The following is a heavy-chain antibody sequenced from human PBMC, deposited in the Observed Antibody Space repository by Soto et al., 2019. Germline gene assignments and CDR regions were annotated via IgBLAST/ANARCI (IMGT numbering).Heavy chain of an antibody. CDR1: GYIFSTYW. V-gene: IGHV5-51*01. CDR3: ASGASIDH. D-gene: IGHD3-16*01. Sequence: GESLKISCKASGYIFSTYWIGWVRQMPGKGLEWMGTIFPGDSDTRYSPSFQGQVTISVDKSVSTAYLQWGSLKASDTAIYYCASGASIDHWGQGTQVTVSS. J-gene: IGHJ4*02. CDR2: IFPGDSDT.